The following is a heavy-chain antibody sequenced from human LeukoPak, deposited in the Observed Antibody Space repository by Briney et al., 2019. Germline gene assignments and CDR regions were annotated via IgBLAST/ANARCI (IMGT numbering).Heavy chain of an antibody. Sequence: SETLSLTCTVSSGSISSYYWSWLPQPAGKELVGIGRIYTSGSTNYNPSLKSRVTMSVDTSKNQFSLKLSSVTAADTAVYYCARDRITICGVVTCYYGMDVWGQGTTVTVSS. J-gene: IGHJ6*02. CDR2: IYTSGST. CDR1: SGSISSYY. D-gene: IGHD3-3*01. V-gene: IGHV4-4*07. CDR3: ARDRITICGVVTCYYGMDV.